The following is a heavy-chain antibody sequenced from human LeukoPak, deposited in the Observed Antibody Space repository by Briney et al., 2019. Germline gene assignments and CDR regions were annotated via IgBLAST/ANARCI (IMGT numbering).Heavy chain of an antibody. CDR2: ISGSGGST. CDR1: GLTFSSYA. CDR3: AKRYGEYLFDY. Sequence: GGSLRLSCAASGLTFSSYAMSWVRQAPGKGPEWVSSISGSGGSTYYTDSVKGRFTISRDNSKNTLYLQMNSLRAEDTAVYYCAKRYGEYLFDYWGQGTLVTVSS. V-gene: IGHV3-23*01. J-gene: IGHJ4*02. D-gene: IGHD3-10*01.